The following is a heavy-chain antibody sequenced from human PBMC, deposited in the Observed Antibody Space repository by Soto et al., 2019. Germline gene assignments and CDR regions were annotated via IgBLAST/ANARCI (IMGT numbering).Heavy chain of an antibody. CDR1: GYTFTSYD. D-gene: IGHD3-3*01. J-gene: IGHJ3*02. V-gene: IGHV1-8*01. CDR2: MNPNSGNT. Sequence: ASVKVSCKASGYTFTSYDINWVRQATGQGLEWMGWMNPNSGNTGYAQKFQGRVTMTRNTSISTAYMELSSLRSEDTAVYYCARGSPVLRFLEWLLIGAFDIWGQGTMVTVSS. CDR3: ARGSPVLRFLEWLLIGAFDI.